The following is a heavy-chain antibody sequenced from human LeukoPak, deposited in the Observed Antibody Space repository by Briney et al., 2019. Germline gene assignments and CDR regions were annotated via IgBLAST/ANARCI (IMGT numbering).Heavy chain of an antibody. CDR2: INSDGSST. V-gene: IGHV3-74*01. D-gene: IGHD3-3*01. Sequence: GGSLRLSCAASGFTFSNYWMHWVRQAPGKGLVWVSRINSDGSSTNYADSVKGRFTISRDNSKNTLYLQMNSLRAEDTAVYYCASEIIFGSFDYWGQGTLVTVSS. CDR3: ASEIIFGSFDY. J-gene: IGHJ4*02. CDR1: GFTFSNYW.